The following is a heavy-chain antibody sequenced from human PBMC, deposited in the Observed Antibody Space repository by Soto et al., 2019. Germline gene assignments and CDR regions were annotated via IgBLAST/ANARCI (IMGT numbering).Heavy chain of an antibody. V-gene: IGHV3-9*01. Sequence: HPGGSLRLSCAASGFTFDDYAMHWVRQAPGKGLEWVSGISWNGGSIGYADSVKGRFTISRDNSKNTLYLQMNSLRAEDTAVYYCARDGDSSGYIVSGQFDYWGQGTLVTVSS. D-gene: IGHD3-22*01. CDR3: ARDGDSSGYIVSGQFDY. CDR2: ISWNGGSI. J-gene: IGHJ4*02. CDR1: GFTFDDYA.